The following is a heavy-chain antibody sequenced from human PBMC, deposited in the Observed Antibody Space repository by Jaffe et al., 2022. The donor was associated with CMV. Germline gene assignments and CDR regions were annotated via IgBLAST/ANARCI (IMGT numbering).Heavy chain of an antibody. J-gene: IGHJ4*02. CDR2: IYYSGST. Sequence: QVQLQESGPGLVKPSETLSLTCTVSGGSISSYYWSWIRQPPGKGLEWIGYIYYSGSTNYNPSLKSRVTISVDTSKNQFSLKLSSVTAADTAVYYCASSKYCSGGSCYGDYFDYWGQGTLVTVSS. D-gene: IGHD2-15*01. CDR3: ASSKYCSGGSCYGDYFDY. V-gene: IGHV4-59*01. CDR1: GGSISSYY.